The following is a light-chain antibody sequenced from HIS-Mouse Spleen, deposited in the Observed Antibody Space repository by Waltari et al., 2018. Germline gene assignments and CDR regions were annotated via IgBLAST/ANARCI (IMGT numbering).Light chain of an antibody. CDR3: CSYAGSSTWV. CDR1: SGEFGSFNL. V-gene: IGLV2-23*01. CDR2: EGS. Sequence: QSALTQPAPVSGSPGRSSTIPATGTSGEFGSFNLFPGYQQHPGKAPKLMIYEGSKRPSGVSNRFSGSKSGNTASLTISGLQAEDEADYYCCSYAGSSTWVFGGGTKLTVL. J-gene: IGLJ3*02.